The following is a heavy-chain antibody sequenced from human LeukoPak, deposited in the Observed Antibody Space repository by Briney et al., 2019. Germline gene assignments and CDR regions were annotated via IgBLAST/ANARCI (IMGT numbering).Heavy chain of an antibody. CDR1: GDTFTGYY. CDR3: ARGYRMRRKEVAGTHGFGP. D-gene: IGHD6-19*01. CDR2: MNPNSGNT. V-gene: IGHV1-8*02. J-gene: IGHJ5*02. Sequence: ASVKVSCKASGDTFTGYYVHWVRQAPGQGLEWMGWMNPNSGNTGYAQKFQGRVTMTRNTSISTAYMELSSLRSEDTAVYYCARGYRMRRKEVAGTHGFGPWGQGTLVTVSS.